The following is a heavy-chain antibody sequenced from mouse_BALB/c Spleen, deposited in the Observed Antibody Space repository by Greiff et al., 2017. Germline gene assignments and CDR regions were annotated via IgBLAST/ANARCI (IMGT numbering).Heavy chain of an antibody. Sequence: EVQRVESGGGLVQPGGSLKLSCAASGFTFSSYTMSWVRQTPEKRLEWVAYISNGGGSTYYPDTVKGRFTISRDNAKNTLYLQMSSLKSEDTAMYYCARGDYGYDGFAYWGQGTLVTVSA. J-gene: IGHJ3*01. CDR1: GFTFSSYT. D-gene: IGHD2-2*01. V-gene: IGHV5-12-2*01. CDR2: ISNGGGST. CDR3: ARGDYGYDGFAY.